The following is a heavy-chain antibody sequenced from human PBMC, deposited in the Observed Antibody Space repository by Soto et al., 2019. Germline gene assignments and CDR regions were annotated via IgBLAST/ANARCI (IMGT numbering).Heavy chain of an antibody. CDR1: GGTFSSYA. V-gene: IGHV1-69*01. CDR3: ARRDRYCSGGSCYSVADWFDP. J-gene: IGHJ5*02. D-gene: IGHD2-15*01. Sequence: QVQLVQSGAEVKKPGSSVKVSCKASGGTFSSYAISWVRQAPGQGLEWMGGIIPIFGTANYAQKFQGRVTITADESTSTAYMELSSLRSEDTAVYYCARRDRYCSGGSCYSVADWFDPWGQGPLVTVSS. CDR2: IIPIFGTA.